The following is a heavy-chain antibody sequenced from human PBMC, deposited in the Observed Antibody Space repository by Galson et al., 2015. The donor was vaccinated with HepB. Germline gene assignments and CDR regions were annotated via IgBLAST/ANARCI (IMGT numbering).Heavy chain of an antibody. Sequence: SLRLSCAASGFTFSSYAMHWVRQAPGKGLEWVAVISYDGSNKYYADSVKGRFTISRDNSKNTLYLQMNSLRAEDTAVYYCASPYSSNAHVKGAFDIWGQGTMVTVSS. J-gene: IGHJ3*02. V-gene: IGHV3-30*04. D-gene: IGHD6-13*01. CDR1: GFTFSSYA. CDR2: ISYDGSNK. CDR3: ASPYSSNAHVKGAFDI.